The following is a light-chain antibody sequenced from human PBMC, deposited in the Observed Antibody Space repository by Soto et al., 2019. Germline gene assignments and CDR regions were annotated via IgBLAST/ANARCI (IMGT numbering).Light chain of an antibody. V-gene: IGLV2-8*01. Sequence: QSALTQPPSASGSPGQSVTISCTGTSSDVGGYNYVSWYQHHPGKAPKVMIYEVSKRPSGVSDRFSGSKSGNTASLTVSGLQADDEADYYCSSHAGSNTFVVFGGGTQLTVL. J-gene: IGLJ2*01. CDR1: SSDVGGYNY. CDR2: EVS. CDR3: SSHAGSNTFVV.